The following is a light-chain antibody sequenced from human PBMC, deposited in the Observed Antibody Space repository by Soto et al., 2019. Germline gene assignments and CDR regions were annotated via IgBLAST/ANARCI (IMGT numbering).Light chain of an antibody. Sequence: NFMLTQPHSVSASPGKTVTISCTRTSGSIANYYVQWYQQRPGSAPTTVIYEDHQRPSGVPDRFSNSIDSSSNSASLTISGLKTEEEADYCCQSYDTNCHVVFGGGTKVTVL. V-gene: IGLV6-57*03. CDR1: SGSIANYY. J-gene: IGLJ2*01. CDR2: EDH. CDR3: QSYDTNCHVV.